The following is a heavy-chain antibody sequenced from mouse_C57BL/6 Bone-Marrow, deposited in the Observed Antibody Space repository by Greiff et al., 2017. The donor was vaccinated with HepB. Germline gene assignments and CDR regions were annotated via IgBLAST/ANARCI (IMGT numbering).Heavy chain of an antibody. CDR1: GYTFTGYW. D-gene: IGHD1-1*01. V-gene: IGHV1-9*01. CDR3: ASRVITTVVATEYYAMDD. Sequence: VQLQQSGAELMKPGASVKLSCKASGYTFTGYWIEWVKQRPGHGLEWIGEILPGSGSTNYNEKFKGKATFTAATSSNTTYMQLSSLTTEDSAIYYCASRVITTVVATEYYAMDDWGQGTSVTVSS. J-gene: IGHJ4*01. CDR2: ILPGSGST.